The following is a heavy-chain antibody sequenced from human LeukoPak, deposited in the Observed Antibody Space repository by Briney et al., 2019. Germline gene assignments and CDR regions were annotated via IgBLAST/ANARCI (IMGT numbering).Heavy chain of an antibody. CDR2: IIPIFGTA. V-gene: IGHV1-69*05. D-gene: IGHD3-22*01. CDR3: ARGYYDSSGYYSLFDY. CDR1: GGTFSSYA. J-gene: IGHJ4*02. Sequence: EASVKVSCKASGGTFSSYAISWVRQAPGQGLEWMGGIIPIFGTANYAQKFQGRVTITTDESTSTAYMELSSLRSEDTAVYYCARGYYDSSGYYSLFDYWGQGTLVTVSS.